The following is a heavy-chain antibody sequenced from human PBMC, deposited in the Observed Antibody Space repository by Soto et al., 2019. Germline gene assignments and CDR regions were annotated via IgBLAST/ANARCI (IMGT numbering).Heavy chain of an antibody. CDR3: ARDYIGVGATPTGDY. Sequence: QVQLVQSGAEVKKPGASVKVSCKASGYTFTSYGISWVRQAPGQGLEWMGWISAYNGNTNYAQKIQGRVTMTTDTSTSTADMGLRSLRSDDTAVYYCARDYIGVGATPTGDYWGQGTLVTVSS. CDR1: GYTFTSYG. CDR2: ISAYNGNT. J-gene: IGHJ4*02. D-gene: IGHD1-26*01. V-gene: IGHV1-18*01.